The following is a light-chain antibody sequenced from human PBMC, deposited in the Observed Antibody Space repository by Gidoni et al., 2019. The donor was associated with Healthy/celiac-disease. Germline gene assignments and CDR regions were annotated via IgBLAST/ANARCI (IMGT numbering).Light chain of an antibody. CDR3: QRTYNAPPGT. Sequence: DIQLTQSPSSLSAAVGDRVTITCRVSQDSSSYLNWYRQKPGKVPKLLIYSASNLQSGVPSLFSSSGSGTDFTLTIISLQPEYVATYYGQRTYNAPPGTFGQGTKVEIK. CDR1: QDSSSY. CDR2: SAS. V-gene: IGKV1-27*01. J-gene: IGKJ1*01.